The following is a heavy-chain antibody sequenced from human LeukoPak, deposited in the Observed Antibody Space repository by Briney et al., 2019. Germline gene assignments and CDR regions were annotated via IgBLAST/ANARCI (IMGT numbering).Heavy chain of an antibody. J-gene: IGHJ4*02. CDR2: IYHSGST. D-gene: IGHD6-6*01. V-gene: IGHV4-38-2*01. Sequence: KPSETLALTCAFSGYSISSGYYWGWIRQPPGKGLEGIGSIYHSGSTYYNPSLKSRVTISVDTSKNQFSLKLSSVTAADTAVYYCARKEGSIAARIDYWGQGTLVTVSS. CDR3: ARKEGSIAARIDY. CDR1: GYSISSGYY.